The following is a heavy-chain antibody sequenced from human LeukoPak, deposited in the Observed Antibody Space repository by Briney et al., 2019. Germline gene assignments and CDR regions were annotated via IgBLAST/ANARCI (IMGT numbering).Heavy chain of an antibody. J-gene: IGHJ5*02. Sequence: SETLSLTCTVSGGSISSGGYYWSWIRQHPGKGLEWIGYIYHRGSTYYNPSLKSRVTISVDTSKNQFSLKLSSVTAADTAVYYCAREVITMVRGVILPYNWFDPWGQGTLVTVSS. CDR1: GGSISSGGYY. CDR2: IYHRGST. V-gene: IGHV4-31*03. D-gene: IGHD3-10*01. CDR3: AREVITMVRGVILPYNWFDP.